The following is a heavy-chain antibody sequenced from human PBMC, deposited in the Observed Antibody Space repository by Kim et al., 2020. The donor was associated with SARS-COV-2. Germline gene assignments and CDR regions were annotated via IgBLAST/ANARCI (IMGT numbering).Heavy chain of an antibody. Sequence: GGSLRLSCAASGFTFSSYAMHWVRQAPGKGLEWVAVISYDGSNKYYADSVKGRFTISRDNSKNTLYLQMNSLRAEDTAVYYCARGGCSSTSCYPLYYYYG. D-gene: IGHD2-2*01. CDR2: ISYDGSNK. CDR1: GFTFSSYA. CDR3: ARGGCSSTSCYPLYYYYG. J-gene: IGHJ6*01. V-gene: IGHV3-30*04.